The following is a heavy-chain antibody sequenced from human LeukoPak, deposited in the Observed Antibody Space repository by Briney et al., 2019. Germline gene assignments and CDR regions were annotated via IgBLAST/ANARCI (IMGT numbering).Heavy chain of an antibody. CDR2: ISGSGGST. J-gene: IGHJ5*02. V-gene: IGHV3-23*01. Sequence: GGSLRLSCAASGFTFSSYGMSWVRQAPGKGLEWVSAISGSGGSTYYAYSVKGRFTISRDNSKNTLYLQINSLRAEDTAVYYCAKDDNYIRFLSWGQGTLVTVSS. CDR1: GFTFSSYG. CDR3: AKDDNYIRFLS. D-gene: IGHD3-16*01.